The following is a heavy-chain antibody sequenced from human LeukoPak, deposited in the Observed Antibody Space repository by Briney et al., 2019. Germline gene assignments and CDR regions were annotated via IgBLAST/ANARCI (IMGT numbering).Heavy chain of an antibody. CDR1: GFIFSSYW. CDR2: IKHDASEI. CDR3: EGERGDAFDV. J-gene: IGHJ3*01. Sequence: GGSLRLSCAASGFIFSSYWMNWVRQAPGQGLEWVANIKHDASEIYYVDSVKGRFTISRDNAKNSLYLQMKNLRAEDTAVYYCEGERGDAFDVWGQGTMVTVSS. V-gene: IGHV3-7*01.